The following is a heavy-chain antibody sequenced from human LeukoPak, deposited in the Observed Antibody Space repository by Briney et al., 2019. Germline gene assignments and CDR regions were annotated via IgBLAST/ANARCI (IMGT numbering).Heavy chain of an antibody. CDR1: GFTFSTYA. CDR2: LSGGGTST. J-gene: IGHJ4*02. CDR3: AKDDYTSGDWAY. V-gene: IGHV3-23*01. Sequence: GGSLRLSCEASGFTFSTYAMTWVRQPPRKGLEWVSNLSGGGTSTYYADSVKGRCTISRDNSRNTIYLQMNSVRGEDTAVYYCAKDDYTSGDWAYWGQGTLVTVSS. D-gene: IGHD6-19*01.